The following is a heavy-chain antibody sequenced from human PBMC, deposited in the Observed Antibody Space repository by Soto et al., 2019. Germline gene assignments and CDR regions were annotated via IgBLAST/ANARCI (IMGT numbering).Heavy chain of an antibody. J-gene: IGHJ4*02. CDR1: GVTLSNVW. CDR2: IKSKTDGGTT. D-gene: IGHD1-26*01. Sequence: GGSLRLSCAVSGVTLSNVWLNWVRQAPGKGPEWVGRIKSKTDGGTTDYAAPVKGRFTISRDDSENTLYLQMNSLKIEDTAVYYCSHGYYQYFESWGQGTLVTVSS. V-gene: IGHV3-15*07. CDR3: SHGYYQYFES.